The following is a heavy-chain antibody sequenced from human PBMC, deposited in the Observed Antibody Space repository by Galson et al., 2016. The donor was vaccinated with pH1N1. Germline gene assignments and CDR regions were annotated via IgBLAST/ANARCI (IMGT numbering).Heavy chain of an antibody. D-gene: IGHD1-20*01. CDR2: IYPDDSDT. V-gene: IGHV5-51*03. Sequence: QSGAEVKKPGESLKISCEVFGYKFTTYWIGWVRQMPGKGLEWMGIIYPDDSDTRYNPAFQGQVTISVDKSFSTAYLQWSSLKASDTAMYYCATSRSIAGIHFDYWGQGTLVTVSS. CDR1: GYKFTTYW. CDR3: ATSRSIAGIHFDY. J-gene: IGHJ4*02.